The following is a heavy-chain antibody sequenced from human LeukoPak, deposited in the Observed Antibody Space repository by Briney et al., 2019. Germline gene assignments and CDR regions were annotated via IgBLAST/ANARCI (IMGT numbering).Heavy chain of an antibody. J-gene: IGHJ4*02. CDR1: GGSFSGYY. D-gene: IGHD6-13*01. CDR2: INHSGST. V-gene: IGHV4-34*01. Sequence: SETLSLTCAVYGGSFSGYYWSWIRQPPGKGLEWIGEINHSGSTNYNPPLKSRVTISVDTSKNQFSLKLSSGTAADTAVYYCARGEGAAANWGQGTLVTVSS. CDR3: ARGEGAAAN.